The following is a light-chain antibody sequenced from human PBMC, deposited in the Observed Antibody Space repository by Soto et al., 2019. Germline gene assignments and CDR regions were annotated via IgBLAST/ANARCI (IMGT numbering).Light chain of an antibody. J-gene: IGLJ2*01. CDR2: GDS. V-gene: IGLV3-21*02. CDR1: NIGSKS. CDR3: QVWHIISDHVV. Sequence: ELTQPPSVSVAPGQTARITCEGNNIGSKSVHWYQQKPGQAPVLVVYGDSDRPSGTPERFSGSDSGNTATLTIGGVEAGDEADYYCQVWHIISDHVVFGGGTKLTVL.